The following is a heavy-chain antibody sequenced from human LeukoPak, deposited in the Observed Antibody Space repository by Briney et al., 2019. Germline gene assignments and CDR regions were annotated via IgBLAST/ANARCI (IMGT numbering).Heavy chain of an antibody. CDR1: GYSISSGYY. D-gene: IGHD3-10*01. CDR3: ARVPSGY. Sequence: PWETLSLTCTVSGYSISSGYYWGWIRQPPGKGLEWIGEINHSGSTNYNPPLKSRDTISVDTSKNQFSLKLSVVTAADTALFYCARVPSGYWGQETLLTDCS. V-gene: IGHV4-38-2*02. J-gene: IGHJ4*02. CDR2: INHSGST.